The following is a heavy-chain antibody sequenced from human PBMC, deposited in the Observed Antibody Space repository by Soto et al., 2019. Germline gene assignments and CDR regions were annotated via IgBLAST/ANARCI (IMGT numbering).Heavy chain of an antibody. D-gene: IGHD6-19*01. J-gene: IGHJ4*02. CDR1: GFTFSSHG. CDR2: IWYDGSKE. Sequence: HPGGSLRLSCAASGFTFSSHGMHWVRQAPGKGLEWVAVIWYDGSKEYYADSVKGRFTISRDDSKNTLYLQMNNLRAEDTAVYYCAREDSSGWLASVWGQGTLVTVSS. CDR3: AREDSSGWLASV. V-gene: IGHV3-33*01.